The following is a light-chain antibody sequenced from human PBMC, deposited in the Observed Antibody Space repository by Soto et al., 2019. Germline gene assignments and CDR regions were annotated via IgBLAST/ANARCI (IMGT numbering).Light chain of an antibody. Sequence: DIQMTQSPSTLSASVGDRVTITCRASQSISSWLAWYQQKPGKAPKLLNYKASSLESGVPSRFSGSGSGPEFTLTISSLQPDDFATYYCQQYNSYPYTFGQGTKLEIK. CDR2: KAS. CDR3: QQYNSYPYT. V-gene: IGKV1-5*03. J-gene: IGKJ2*01. CDR1: QSISSW.